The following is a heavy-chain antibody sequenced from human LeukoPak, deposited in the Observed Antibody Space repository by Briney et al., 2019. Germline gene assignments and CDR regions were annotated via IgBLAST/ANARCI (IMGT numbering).Heavy chain of an antibody. Sequence: ASVKVSCKASGYTFTGYYMHWVRQAPGQGLEWMGWINPNSGGTNYAQKFQGRVTMTRDTFISTAYMELRRLRSDDTAVYYCARDKRGYCSSTSCLYSFDYWGQGTLVTVSS. D-gene: IGHD2-2*01. CDR1: GYTFTGYY. V-gene: IGHV1-2*02. CDR3: ARDKRGYCSSTSCLYSFDY. J-gene: IGHJ4*02. CDR2: INPNSGGT.